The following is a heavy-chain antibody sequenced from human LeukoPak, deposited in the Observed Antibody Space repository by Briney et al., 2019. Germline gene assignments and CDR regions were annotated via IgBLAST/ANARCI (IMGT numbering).Heavy chain of an antibody. V-gene: IGHV4-39*07. D-gene: IGHD3-3*01. J-gene: IGHJ5*02. Sequence: SETLSLTCTVSGGSISSSSYYWGWIRQPPGKGLEWIGSIYYSGSTYYNPSLKSRVTISVDTSKNQFSLKLSSVTAADTAVYYCARVYYDFWSGYYGPGCWFDPWGQGTLVTVSS. CDR2: IYYSGST. CDR3: ARVYYDFWSGYYGPGCWFDP. CDR1: GGSISSSSYY.